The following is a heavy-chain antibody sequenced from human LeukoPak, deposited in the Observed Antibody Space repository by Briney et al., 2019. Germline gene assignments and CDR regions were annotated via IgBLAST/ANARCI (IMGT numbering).Heavy chain of an antibody. CDR3: AREGGYDPFEY. J-gene: IGHJ4*02. CDR1: GFTFSYYW. V-gene: IGHV3-74*01. Sequence: GGSLRLSCAASGFTFSYYWMHWVRHAPGKGLVGVSRINSDGSSASYADSVKGRFNIPRENAKKTLYLQMNSLRAEDTAVYYCAREGGYDPFEYWGQGTLVTVSS. CDR2: INSDGSSA. D-gene: IGHD5-12*01.